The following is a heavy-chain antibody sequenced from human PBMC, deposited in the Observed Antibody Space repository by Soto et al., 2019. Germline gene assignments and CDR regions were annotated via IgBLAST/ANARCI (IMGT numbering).Heavy chain of an antibody. D-gene: IGHD3-16*01. V-gene: IGHV3-21*05. Sequence: LRLSCVASGFTFDSYAMNWVRQAPGKGLEWISWIGPSSSETEYSDSVQGRFTISRDNAKNLLYLQMNRLKDEDTAVYYCARDHRWAFDYWGQGALVTVS. J-gene: IGHJ4*02. CDR3: ARDHRWAFDY. CDR2: IGPSSSET. CDR1: GFTFDSYA.